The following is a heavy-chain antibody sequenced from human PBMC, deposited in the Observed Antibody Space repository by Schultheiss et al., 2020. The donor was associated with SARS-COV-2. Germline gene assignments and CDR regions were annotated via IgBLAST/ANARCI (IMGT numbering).Heavy chain of an antibody. Sequence: GESLKISCKGSGYSFTTSWIGWVRQVPGKGLEWMGIIYPGDSETRYSPSFQGQVTISADKSISTAYLQWSSLKASDTAIYYCARQLAAQYYFYGMDVWGQGTTVTVSS. CDR1: GYSFTTSW. D-gene: IGHD6-25*01. CDR2: IYPGDSET. V-gene: IGHV5-51*01. J-gene: IGHJ6*02. CDR3: ARQLAAQYYFYGMDV.